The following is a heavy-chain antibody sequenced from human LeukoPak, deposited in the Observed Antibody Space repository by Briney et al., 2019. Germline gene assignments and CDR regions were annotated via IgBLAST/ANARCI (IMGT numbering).Heavy chain of an antibody. V-gene: IGHV3-30*04. Sequence: HAGGSLRLSCAASGFTFSSYAMHWVRQAPGKGLEWVAVISYDGSNKYYADSVKGRFTISRDNSKNTLYLQMNSLRAEDTAVYYCARAAAGPVYYYYYMDVWGKGTTVTVSS. CDR1: GFTFSSYA. J-gene: IGHJ6*03. D-gene: IGHD6-13*01. CDR3: ARAAAGPVYYYYYMDV. CDR2: ISYDGSNK.